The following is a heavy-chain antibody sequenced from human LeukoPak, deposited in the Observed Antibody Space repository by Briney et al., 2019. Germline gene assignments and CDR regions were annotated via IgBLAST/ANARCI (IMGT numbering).Heavy chain of an antibody. CDR2: ISRTSTNI. CDR1: GFSFSSYG. CDR3: ATNPARAYFDN. V-gene: IGHV3-48*02. J-gene: IGHJ4*02. Sequence: SEGSLSLSCAASGFSFSSYGTNWVRQAPGKGLEWVSYISRTSTNIYYADSVKGRFTISRDNAMNSLHLQMNSLRDEDTAVYYCATNPARAYFDNWGQGALVTVSS.